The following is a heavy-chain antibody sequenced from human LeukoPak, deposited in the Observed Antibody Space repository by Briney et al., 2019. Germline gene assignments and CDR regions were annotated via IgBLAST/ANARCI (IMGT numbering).Heavy chain of an antibody. CDR1: GFTFSSYS. J-gene: IGHJ5*02. Sequence: GGSLRLSCAASGFTFSSYSMNWVRQAPGKGLEWVSSISSSSSYIYYADSVKGRFTISRGNAKNSLYLQMNSLRAEDTAVYYCARAGQQLMYNWFDPWGQGTLVTVSS. CDR3: ARAGQQLMYNWFDP. CDR2: ISSSSSYI. D-gene: IGHD6-13*01. V-gene: IGHV3-21*01.